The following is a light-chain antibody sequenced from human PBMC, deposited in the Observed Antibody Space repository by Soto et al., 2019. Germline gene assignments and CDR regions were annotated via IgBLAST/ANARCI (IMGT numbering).Light chain of an antibody. CDR1: QSVSSSY. CDR2: GAS. V-gene: IGKV3-20*01. Sequence: IVLTQSPGTLSLSPGERATLSCRASQSVSSSYLAWYQQKPGQAPRLLIYGASSRANGITDRFSGSGSGKAFTLTLSRLEPEDFGVYYCQQYGSSPRTFGQENKVQIK. CDR3: QQYGSSPRT. J-gene: IGKJ1*01.